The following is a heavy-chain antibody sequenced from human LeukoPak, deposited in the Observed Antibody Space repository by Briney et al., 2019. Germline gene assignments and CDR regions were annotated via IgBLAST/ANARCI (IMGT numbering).Heavy chain of an antibody. CDR3: ATQPPGASGIYYFYIDV. J-gene: IGHJ6*03. V-gene: IGHV1-69*06. CDR2: IIPIFGTA. Sequence: ASVKVSCKASGGTFSSSAISWVRQAPGQGLEWMGGIIPIFGTANYAQKFQGRVTMTEDTSTDTAYMELSSLRSEDTAVYYCATQPPGASGIYYFYIDVWGKGTTVTISS. CDR1: GGTFSSSA. D-gene: IGHD1-14*01.